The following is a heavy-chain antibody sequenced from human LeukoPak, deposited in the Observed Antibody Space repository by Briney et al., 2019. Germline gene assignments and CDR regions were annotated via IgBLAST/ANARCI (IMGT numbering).Heavy chain of an antibody. CDR1: RFTFSSYA. J-gene: IGHJ6*04. V-gene: IGHV3-23*01. CDR2: ISGSGGNT. Sequence: GGSLRLSCAASRFTFSSYAMSWVRQAPGKGLEWISTISGSGGNTYYADSVKGRFTISRDNAKNSLYLQMNSLRAEDTAVYYCAELGITMIGGVWGKGTTVTISS. D-gene: IGHD3-10*02. CDR3: AELGITMIGGV.